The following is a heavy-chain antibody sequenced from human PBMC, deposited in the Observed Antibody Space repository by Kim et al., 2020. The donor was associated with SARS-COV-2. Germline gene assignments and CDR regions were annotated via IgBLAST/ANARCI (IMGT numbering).Heavy chain of an antibody. CDR2: INTNTGNP. D-gene: IGHD6-13*01. Sequence: ASVKVSCKASGYTFTSYAMNWVRQAPGQGLEWMGWINTNTGNPTYAQGFTGRFVFSLDTSVSTAYLQISSLKAEDTAVYYCARRGYSSSWYQNWFDPWGQGTLVTVSS. CDR3: ARRGYSSSWYQNWFDP. CDR1: GYTFTSYA. J-gene: IGHJ5*02. V-gene: IGHV7-4-1*02.